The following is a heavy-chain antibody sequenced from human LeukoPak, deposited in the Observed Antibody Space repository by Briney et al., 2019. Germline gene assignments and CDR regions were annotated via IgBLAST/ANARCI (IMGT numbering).Heavy chain of an antibody. CDR2: IYYSGST. J-gene: IGHJ4*02. D-gene: IGHD3-3*01. CDR1: GGSISSGGYY. Sequence: PSETLSLTCTVSGGSISSGGYYWSWLRQHPGKGLEWIWYIYYSGSTYYNPPLKSRVTISVDTSKNQFSLKLSAETAAATAVYYCASRGVVDGQDYFDYWGQGTLVTVSS. CDR3: ASRGVVDGQDYFDY. V-gene: IGHV4-31*03.